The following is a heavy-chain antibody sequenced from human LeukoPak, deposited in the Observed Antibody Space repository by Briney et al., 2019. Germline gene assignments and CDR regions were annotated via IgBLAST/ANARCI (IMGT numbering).Heavy chain of an antibody. Sequence: GASVKVSCKASGGTLSSYAISWVRQAPGQGLEWMGGTIPIFGTANYAQKFQGRVTITADKSTSTAYMELSSLRSEDRAVYYCARAELLWFGELKYNWFDPWGQGTLVTVSS. CDR2: TIPIFGTA. CDR3: ARAELLWFGELKYNWFDP. J-gene: IGHJ5*02. D-gene: IGHD3-10*01. V-gene: IGHV1-69*06. CDR1: GGTLSSYA.